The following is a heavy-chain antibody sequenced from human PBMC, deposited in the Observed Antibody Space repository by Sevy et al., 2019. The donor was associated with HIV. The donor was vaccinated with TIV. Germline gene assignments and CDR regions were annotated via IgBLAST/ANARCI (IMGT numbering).Heavy chain of an antibody. Sequence: GGCLRLSCAASGFTFRTYSMNWVRQAPGKGLEWLSSISDDSRYIYYSDSVKGRFTISRANAKNLLYLQMNNLRVEDAAIYYCARDFTFFRVVTGIDYWGQGNRVTVSS. CDR3: ARDFTFFRVVTGIDY. V-gene: IGHV3-21*04. J-gene: IGHJ4*02. CDR2: ISDDSRYI. D-gene: IGHD3-3*01. CDR1: GFTFRTYS.